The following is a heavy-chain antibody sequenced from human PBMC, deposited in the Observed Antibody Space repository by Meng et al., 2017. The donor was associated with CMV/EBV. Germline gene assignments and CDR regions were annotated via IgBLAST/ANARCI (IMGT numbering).Heavy chain of an antibody. CDR2: INPNSGGT. J-gene: IGHJ6*02. CDR1: GYTFTGYY. D-gene: IGHD6-13*01. V-gene: IGHV1-2*02. CDR3: AKEGAAAGLTNNCYGMDV. Sequence: ASVTVSCKASGYTFTGYYMHWVRQAPGQGLEWMGWINPNSGGTNYAQKFQGRVTMTRDTSISTAYMELSRLRSDDTAVYYCAKEGAAAGLTNNCYGMDVWGQGTTVTVSS.